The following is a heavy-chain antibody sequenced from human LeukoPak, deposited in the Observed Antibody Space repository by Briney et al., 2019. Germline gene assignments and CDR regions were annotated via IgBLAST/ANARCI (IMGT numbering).Heavy chain of an antibody. CDR2: ISASGHST. CDR3: AKAGVADAYYYYSMDV. CDR1: GFTFSSYW. D-gene: IGHD5-12*01. J-gene: IGHJ6*02. V-gene: IGHV3-23*01. Sequence: GGSLRLSCAASGFTFSSYWMHWVRQAPGKGLEWVSAISASGHSTYYADSVKGRFTISRDNSKNTLYLQMNSLRAEDTAVYYCAKAGVADAYYYYSMDVWGQGTTVTVSS.